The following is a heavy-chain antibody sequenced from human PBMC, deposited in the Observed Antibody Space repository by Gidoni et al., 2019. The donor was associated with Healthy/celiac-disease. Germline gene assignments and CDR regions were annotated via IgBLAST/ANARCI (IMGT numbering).Heavy chain of an antibody. CDR1: GFTFSSYS. J-gene: IGHJ4*02. CDR2: ISSSSSYI. V-gene: IGHV3-21*01. CDR3: ARGYGAIDY. D-gene: IGHD2-15*01. Sequence: EVQLVESGGGLVKPGGSLSLSCAASGFTFSSYSMNWVRQAPGKGLEWVSSISSSSSYIYYADSVKGRFTISRDNAKNSLYLQMNSLRAEDTAVYYCARGYGAIDYWGQGTLVTVSS.